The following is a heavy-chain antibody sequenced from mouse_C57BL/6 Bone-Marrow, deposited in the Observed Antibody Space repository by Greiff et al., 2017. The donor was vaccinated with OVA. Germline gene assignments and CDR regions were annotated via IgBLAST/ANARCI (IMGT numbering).Heavy chain of an antibody. CDR3: TAGGGAMDY. J-gene: IGHJ4*01. CDR1: GFNIKDDY. Sequence: VQLQQSGAELVRPGASVKLSCTASGFNIKDDYMHWVKQRPEQGLEWIGWIDPENGDTEYASKFQGKATITADTTSNTAYLQLSSLTSEDTAVYYCTAGGGAMDYWGQGTTVTVSS. V-gene: IGHV14-4*01. CDR2: IDPENGDT.